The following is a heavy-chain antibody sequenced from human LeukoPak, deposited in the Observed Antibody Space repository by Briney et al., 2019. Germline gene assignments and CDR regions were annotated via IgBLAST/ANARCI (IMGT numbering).Heavy chain of an antibody. J-gene: IGHJ3*02. D-gene: IGHD5-24*01. CDR2: ISSSSSTI. Sequence: GGSLRLSCAASGFIVSNKYMTWVRQAPGKGLEWVSYISSSSSTIYYADSVKGRFTISRDNAKNSLYLQMNSLRAEDTAVYYCARVGREDGYNIWGQGTMVTVSS. CDR3: ARVGREDGYNI. V-gene: IGHV3-48*01. CDR1: GFIVSNKY.